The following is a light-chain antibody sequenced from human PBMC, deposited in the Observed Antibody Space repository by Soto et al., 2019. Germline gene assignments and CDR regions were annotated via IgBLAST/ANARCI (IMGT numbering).Light chain of an antibody. J-gene: IGKJ4*01. CDR1: QSVSSN. Sequence: EIVMTQSPATLSVSPGERATLSCRASQSVSSNLAWYQQKPGQAPRLLIYGASTRATGIPARFSGSGSGTEFTLTISSLQSEDFAAYYCQQCNNWPLTFGGGTKVEIK. CDR3: QQCNNWPLT. V-gene: IGKV3-15*01. CDR2: GAS.